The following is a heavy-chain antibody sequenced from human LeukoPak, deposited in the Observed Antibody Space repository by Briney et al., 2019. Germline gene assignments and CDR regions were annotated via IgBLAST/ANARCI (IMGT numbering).Heavy chain of an antibody. J-gene: IGHJ4*02. D-gene: IGHD4-17*01. CDR3: ARDANGDYYFDY. CDR1: GFTVSSNY. CDR2: IYSGGTT. Sequence: GGSLRLSCAASGFTVSSNYMSWVRQAPGKGLEWVSLIYSGGTTYYADSVKGRFTISRDNSKSTLYLQMNSLRAEDTAVYYCARDANGDYYFDYWGQGTLVTVSS. V-gene: IGHV3-66*01.